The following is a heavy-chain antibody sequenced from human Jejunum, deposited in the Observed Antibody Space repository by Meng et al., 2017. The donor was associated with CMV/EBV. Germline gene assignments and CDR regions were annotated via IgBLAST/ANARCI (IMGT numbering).Heavy chain of an antibody. D-gene: IGHD1-26*01. CDR3: ARVSLRQTIVVD. CDR1: GGSISSGDNY. CDR2: IYYSGST. J-gene: IGHJ4*02. Sequence: VQLKDPGPGPGKPPPSLSLTCPVSGGSISSGDNYWSWFRRPPGKGLEWIGYIYYSGSTYYNPTLKSRLTSSVDTSKNQFTLNLTSVTAADTAVYYCARVSLRQTIVVDWGPETLVTVSS. V-gene: IGHV4-30-4*08.